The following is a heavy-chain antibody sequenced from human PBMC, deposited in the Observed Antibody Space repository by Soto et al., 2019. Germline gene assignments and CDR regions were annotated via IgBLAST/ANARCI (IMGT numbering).Heavy chain of an antibody. CDR2: INPSRGSA. V-gene: IGHV1-69*08. CDR3: ARDRVNSDIYYYYCMDV. Sequence: ASVKVSCTASGGTFSSYTISWVQQAPGQGLEWMGRINPSRGSASYAQKFQGRVTMTTDTSTSTAYMELSSLRSEDTAVYYCARDRVNSDIYYYYCMDVWGQGTTVTVSS. D-gene: IGHD3-9*01. J-gene: IGHJ6*02. CDR1: GGTFSSYT.